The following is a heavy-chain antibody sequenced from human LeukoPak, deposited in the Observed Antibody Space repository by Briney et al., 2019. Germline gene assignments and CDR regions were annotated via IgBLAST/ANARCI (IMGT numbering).Heavy chain of an antibody. V-gene: IGHV7-4-1*02. J-gene: IGHJ5*02. D-gene: IGHD3-10*01. CDR3: ARDYYGSGSYGVPNWFDP. Sequence: ASVKVSCKASGYSFTTYAMNWVRQVPGQGLEWMGWINTNTGNPTYAQGFTGRFVFSLDTSVSTAYLQISSLKAEDTAVYYCARDYYGSGSYGVPNWFDPWGQGTLVTVSS. CDR2: INTNTGNP. CDR1: GYSFTTYA.